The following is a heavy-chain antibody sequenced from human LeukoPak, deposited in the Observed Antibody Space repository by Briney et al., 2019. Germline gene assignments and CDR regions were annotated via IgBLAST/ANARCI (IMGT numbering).Heavy chain of an antibody. V-gene: IGHV3-66*01. CDR2: IYSGGST. Sequence: PGRSLRLSCAASGFTFDDYAMHWVRQAPGKGLEWVSVIYSGGSTYYADSVKGRFTISRDNSKNTLYLQMNSLRAEDTAVYYCARESGDYGEFDYWGQGTLVTVSS. CDR1: GFTFDDYA. CDR3: ARESGDYGEFDY. J-gene: IGHJ4*02. D-gene: IGHD4-17*01.